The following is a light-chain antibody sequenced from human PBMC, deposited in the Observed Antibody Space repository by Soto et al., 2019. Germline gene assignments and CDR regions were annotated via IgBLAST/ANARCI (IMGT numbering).Light chain of an antibody. CDR2: GNN. Sequence: QSVLTQPPSVSGAPGQRVTISCTGSSSNIGAGYDVHWYQQLPGTAPKLLIYGNNNRPSGVPDRFSGSKSDTSASLAITGLQAEDEADYYCQSYDSSLSTVFGGGTQLTVL. J-gene: IGLJ7*01. CDR1: SSNIGAGYD. V-gene: IGLV1-40*01. CDR3: QSYDSSLSTV.